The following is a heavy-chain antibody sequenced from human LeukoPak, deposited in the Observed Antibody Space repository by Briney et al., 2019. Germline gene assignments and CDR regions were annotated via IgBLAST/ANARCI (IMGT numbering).Heavy chain of an antibody. V-gene: IGHV3-21*01. J-gene: IGHJ5*02. CDR2: ISSSSSYI. CDR1: GFTFSSYS. CDR3: ARAGKWELRKGWFDP. D-gene: IGHD1-26*01. Sequence: GGSLRLSCAASGFTFSSYSMNWVRQAPGKGLEWVSSISSSSSYIYYADSVKGRFTISRDNAKNSLYLQMNSLRAEDTAVYYCARAGKWELRKGWFDPWGQGTLVTVSS.